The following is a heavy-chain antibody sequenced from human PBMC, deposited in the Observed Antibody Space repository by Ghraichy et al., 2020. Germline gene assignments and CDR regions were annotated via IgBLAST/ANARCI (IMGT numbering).Heavy chain of an antibody. Sequence: GESLNISCAASGFTFSSYSMNWVRQAPGKGLEWVSSISSSSSYIYYADSVKGRFTISRDNAKNSLYLQMNSLRAEDTAVYYCARDSSGYANFDYWGQGTLVTVSS. CDR1: GFTFSSYS. J-gene: IGHJ4*02. CDR3: ARDSSGYANFDY. D-gene: IGHD3-22*01. CDR2: ISSSSSYI. V-gene: IGHV3-21*01.